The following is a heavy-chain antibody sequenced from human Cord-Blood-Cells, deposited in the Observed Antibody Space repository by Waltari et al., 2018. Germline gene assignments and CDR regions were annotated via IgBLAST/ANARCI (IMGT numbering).Heavy chain of an antibody. Sequence: QVQLVESGGGVVQPGRSLRLSCAASGFTFSSYAMHWVRQAPGKGLEWVAVISYDGSNKYYAASVKGRFTISRDNSKNPLYLQMISLRAVDTAVYYCARDQITLDAFDIWGQGTMVTVSS. CDR2: ISYDGSNK. CDR1: GFTFSSYA. V-gene: IGHV3-30-3*01. CDR3: ARDQITLDAFDI. J-gene: IGHJ3*02.